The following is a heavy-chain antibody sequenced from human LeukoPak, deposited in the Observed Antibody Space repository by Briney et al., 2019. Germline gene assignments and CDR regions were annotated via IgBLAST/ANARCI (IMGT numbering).Heavy chain of an antibody. CDR3: ARAATIFGPLDV. CDR2: ISSDGSST. CDR1: GFIFSDYW. D-gene: IGHD3-3*01. V-gene: IGHV3-74*01. J-gene: IGHJ6*02. Sequence: PGGSLRLSCTASGFIFSDYWMHWVRQAPGKGLVWVSRISSDGSSTIYAGSMRGRFTSSRDNAKNTLYLQMNSLRAEDTAVYYCARAATIFGPLDVWGQGTTVTVSS.